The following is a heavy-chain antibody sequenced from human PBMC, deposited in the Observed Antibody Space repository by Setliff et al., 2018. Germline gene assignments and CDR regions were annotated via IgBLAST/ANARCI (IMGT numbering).Heavy chain of an antibody. Sequence: EPLSLTCAVSGSAISSGHYWGWIRQPPGKGGLEWIGSFRPSGRTYYNPSLKSRVTISLDTSRKQFSLKLNSVTAADTGVYYCARMTGFAYMDVWGKGTPVTVSS. CDR3: ARMTGFAYMDV. J-gene: IGHJ6*03. CDR2: FRPSGRT. CDR1: GSAISSGHY. V-gene: IGHV4-38-2*01.